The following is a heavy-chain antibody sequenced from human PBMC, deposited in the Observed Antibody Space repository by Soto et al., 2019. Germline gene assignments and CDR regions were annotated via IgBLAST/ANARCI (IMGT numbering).Heavy chain of an antibody. J-gene: IGHJ1*01. CDR2: ISYDGSNK. CDR1: GFTFSSYG. CDR3: AKGPYIVVVPAAISSAEYFQH. D-gene: IGHD2-2*02. V-gene: IGHV3-30*18. Sequence: HPGGSLRLSCAASGFTFSSYGMHWVRQAPGKGLEWVAVISYDGSNKYYADSVKGRFTISRDNSKNTLYLQMNSLRAEDTAVYYCAKGPYIVVVPAAISSAEYFQHWGQGTLVTVSS.